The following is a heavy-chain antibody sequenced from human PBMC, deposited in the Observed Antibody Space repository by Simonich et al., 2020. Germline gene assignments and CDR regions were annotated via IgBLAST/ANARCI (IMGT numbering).Heavy chain of an antibody. CDR2: ISSSSSTI. CDR3: ARDSSYYAFDI. J-gene: IGHJ3*02. CDR1: GFTFSSYS. D-gene: IGHD5-12*01. V-gene: IGHV3-48*01. Sequence: EVQLVESGGGLVQPGGSQRLSCAASGFTFSSYSMNWVRQAPGKGLEWVSYISSSSSTIYYADSVKGRFTISRDNAKNSLYLQMNSLRAEDTAVYYCARDSSYYAFDIWGQGTMVTVSS.